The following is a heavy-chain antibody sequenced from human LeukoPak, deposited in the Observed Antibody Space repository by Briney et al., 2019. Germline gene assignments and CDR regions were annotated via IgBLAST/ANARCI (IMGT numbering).Heavy chain of an antibody. Sequence: PSQTLSLTCTVSGGSISSGDYYWSWIRQPPGRGLEWIGYIYYSGSTYQNPSLKSRVTISVDTSKNQFSLKLSSVTAADTAVYYCARGATDCYDFWSNWGQGTLVTVSS. CDR2: IYYSGST. V-gene: IGHV4-30-4*08. J-gene: IGHJ4*02. D-gene: IGHD3-3*01. CDR1: GGSISSGDYY. CDR3: ARGATDCYDFWSN.